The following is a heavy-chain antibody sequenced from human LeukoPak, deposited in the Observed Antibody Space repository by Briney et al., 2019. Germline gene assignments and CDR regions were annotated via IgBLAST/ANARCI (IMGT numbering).Heavy chain of an antibody. CDR1: GGSISSGGYP. Sequence: SETLSLTCAVSGGSISSGGYPWSWIRQPPGKGLEWIGYIYHSGSTYYNPSLKSRVTISVDRSKNQFSLKLSSVTAADTAVYYCARVVDIVAGGFDPWGQGTLVTVSS. V-gene: IGHV4-30-2*01. D-gene: IGHD2-2*03. CDR3: ARVVDIVAGGFDP. J-gene: IGHJ5*02. CDR2: IYHSGST.